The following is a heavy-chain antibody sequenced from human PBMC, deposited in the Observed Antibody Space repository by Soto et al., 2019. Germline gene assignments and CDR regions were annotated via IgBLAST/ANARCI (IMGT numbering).Heavy chain of an antibody. Sequence: EVRLVESGGGLVKPGGSLRLSCAASGFTFNKYSMNWVRQAPGKGLEWVSSITSKTGDQYYADSVKGRFIISRDNTKNSLSLQVTSLRDEDTAVYYCARDLMPNYRGLGDLAYWGQGTLVTVSS. D-gene: IGHD3-10*01. CDR2: ITSKTGDQ. CDR3: ARDLMPNYRGLGDLAY. V-gene: IGHV3-21*06. CDR1: GFTFNKYS. J-gene: IGHJ4*02.